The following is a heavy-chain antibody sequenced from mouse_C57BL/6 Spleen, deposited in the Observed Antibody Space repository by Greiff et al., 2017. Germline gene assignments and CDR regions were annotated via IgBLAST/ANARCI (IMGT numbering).Heavy chain of an antibody. Sequence: QVQLQQSGAELVRPGTSVKVSCKASGYAFTNYLIEWVKQRPGQGLEWIGVINPGSGGTNYNEKFKGKATLTAHKSSSTAYMQLSSLTSEDSAVYFCARGDTTVVERYFDGWGTGTTVTVSS. V-gene: IGHV1-54*01. CDR1: GYAFTNYL. CDR2: INPGSGGT. CDR3: ARGDTTVVERYFDG. J-gene: IGHJ1*03. D-gene: IGHD1-1*01.